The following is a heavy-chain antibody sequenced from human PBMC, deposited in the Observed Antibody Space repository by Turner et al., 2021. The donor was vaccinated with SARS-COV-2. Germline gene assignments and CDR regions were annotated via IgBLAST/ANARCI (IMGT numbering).Heavy chain of an antibody. CDR2: IIPILGIA. CDR3: ARINSGGFDY. J-gene: IGHJ4*02. Sequence: QVQLVQSGAEVKKPGSSVKVTCKASGGAFSSYPISWVRQAPGQGLEWMGRIIPILGIANYAQKFQGRVTITADKSTSTAYMELSSLRSEDTAVYYCARINSGGFDYWGQGTLVTVSS. CDR1: GGAFSSYP. D-gene: IGHD3-10*01. V-gene: IGHV1-69*04.